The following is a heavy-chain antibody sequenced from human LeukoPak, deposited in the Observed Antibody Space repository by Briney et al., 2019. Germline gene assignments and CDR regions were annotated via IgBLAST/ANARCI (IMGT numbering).Heavy chain of an antibody. D-gene: IGHD1-26*01. V-gene: IGHV1-69*05. CDR2: IIPIFGTA. Sequence: ASVKVSCKASGGTFSSYAISWVPQAPGQGLEWMGGIIPIFGTANYAQKFQGRVTITTDESTSTAYMELSSLRSEDTAVYYCARDRVGATPFDYWGQGTLVTVSS. J-gene: IGHJ4*02. CDR3: ARDRVGATPFDY. CDR1: GGTFSSYA.